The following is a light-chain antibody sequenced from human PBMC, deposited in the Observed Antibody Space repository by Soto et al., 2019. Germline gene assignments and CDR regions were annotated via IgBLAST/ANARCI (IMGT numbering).Light chain of an antibody. CDR1: QSISSY. Sequence: DIQMTQSPSSLSASGGDRVTITFRASQSISSYLNWYQQKPGKAPKLLIYAASSLQRGVPSRFSGSGSGTDFTLTISSLKPEDFATYYCHQSYSTLYTFAQGTRLEIK. J-gene: IGKJ2*01. CDR2: AAS. V-gene: IGKV1-39*01. CDR3: HQSYSTLYT.